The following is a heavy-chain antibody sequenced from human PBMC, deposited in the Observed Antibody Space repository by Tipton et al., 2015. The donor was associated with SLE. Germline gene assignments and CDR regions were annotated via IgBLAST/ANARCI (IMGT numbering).Heavy chain of an antibody. V-gene: IGHV3-30*04. CDR2: ISYDGSNK. CDR1: GFTFSSYA. J-gene: IGHJ2*01. Sequence: SLRLSCAASGFTFSSYATHWVRQAPGKGLEWVAVISYDGSNKYYADSVKGRFTISRDNSKNTLYLQMNSLRAEDTAVYYCARENFDLWGRGTLVTVSS. CDR3: ARENFDL.